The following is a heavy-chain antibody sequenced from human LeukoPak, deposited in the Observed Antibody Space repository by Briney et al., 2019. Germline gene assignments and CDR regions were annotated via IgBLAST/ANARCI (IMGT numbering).Heavy chain of an antibody. J-gene: IGHJ4*02. V-gene: IGHV4-39*01. Sequence: SETLSLTCSVSGDSFTSSSYHWGWLRQPPGEGLEWIGTVYYSGNTYYNPSLRSRLTLSIDASKNQVSLRLSTVTVTDTAIYYCARLSGGNPGNFWGQGTLVTVSS. CDR3: ARLSGGNPGNF. CDR1: GDSFTSSSYH. CDR2: VYYSGNT. D-gene: IGHD3-10*01.